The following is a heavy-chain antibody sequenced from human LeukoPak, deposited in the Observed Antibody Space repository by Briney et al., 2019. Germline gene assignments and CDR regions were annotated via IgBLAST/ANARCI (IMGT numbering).Heavy chain of an antibody. J-gene: IGHJ4*02. D-gene: IGHD3-22*01. CDR1: GYTFTSYY. V-gene: IGHV1-46*01. CDR3: ARDLGTYYYDSSGYYDY. Sequence: ASVKASCKASGYTFTSYYMHWVRQAPGQGLEWMGIINPSGGSTSYAQKFQGRVTMTRDMSTSTVYMELSSLRSEDTAVYYCARDLGTYYYDSSGYYDYWGQGTLVTVSS. CDR2: INPSGGST.